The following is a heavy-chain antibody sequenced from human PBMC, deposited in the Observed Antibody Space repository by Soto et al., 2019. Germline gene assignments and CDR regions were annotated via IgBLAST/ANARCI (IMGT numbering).Heavy chain of an antibody. Sequence: QVQLVQSGAEVKKPGSSVKVSCKASGGTFSSYAISWVRQAPGQGLEWMGGIIPIFGTANYAQKCQGRVTITADESTSTGYMELSSLRSEDTAVYYCATSTRPGIAVAGTHFDYWGQGTLVTVSS. CDR2: IIPIFGTA. J-gene: IGHJ4*02. D-gene: IGHD6-19*01. V-gene: IGHV1-69*01. CDR3: ATSTRPGIAVAGTHFDY. CDR1: GGTFSSYA.